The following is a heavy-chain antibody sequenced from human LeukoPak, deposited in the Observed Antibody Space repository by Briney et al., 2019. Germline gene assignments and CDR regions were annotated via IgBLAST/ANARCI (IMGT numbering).Heavy chain of an antibody. CDR3: ARDVHGDYGSGWFDP. CDR1: AGTFNNSA. CDR2: IMPLFGTA. Sequence: SVKVSCKSSAGTFNNSAISWVRQAPGQGLEWLAGIMPLFGTAGYAQKFQGRVTITKDESTRTVYLELTSLTSDDTAVYYCARDVHGDYGSGWFDPWGQGTLVSVSS. J-gene: IGHJ5*02. D-gene: IGHD4-17*01. V-gene: IGHV1-69*05.